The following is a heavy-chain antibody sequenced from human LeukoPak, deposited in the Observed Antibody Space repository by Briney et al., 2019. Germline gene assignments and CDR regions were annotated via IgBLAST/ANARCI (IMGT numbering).Heavy chain of an antibody. J-gene: IGHJ4*02. Sequence: GGSLRLSCATSGFIFSHHGMNWVRQAPGKGLEWVSGIRAEAVTTYYADSVKGRFIISRDNSKNTVYLQMNRLRAEDTALYYCARISSDCNGGSCYSDKDYWGQGTLVTVSS. D-gene: IGHD2-15*01. CDR2: IRAEAVTT. CDR3: ARISSDCNGGSCYSDKDY. V-gene: IGHV3-23*01. CDR1: GFIFSHHG.